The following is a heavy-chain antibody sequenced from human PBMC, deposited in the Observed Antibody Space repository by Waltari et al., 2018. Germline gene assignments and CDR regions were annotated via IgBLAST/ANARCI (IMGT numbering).Heavy chain of an antibody. J-gene: IGHJ6*03. Sequence: QVQLVQSGAEVKKPGSSVKVSCKASGGTFSSYAISWVRQAPGQGLEWMGGVIPTLDTANYAQKFQGRVTITADKSTSTAYMELSSLRSEDMAVYYCARMLTIFGVVMGRDYMDVWGKVTTVTVSS. CDR2: VIPTLDTA. D-gene: IGHD3-3*01. CDR3: ARMLTIFGVVMGRDYMDV. CDR1: GGTFSSYA. V-gene: IGHV1-69*14.